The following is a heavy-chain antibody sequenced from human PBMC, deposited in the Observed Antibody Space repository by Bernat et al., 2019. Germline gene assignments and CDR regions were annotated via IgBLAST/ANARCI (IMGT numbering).Heavy chain of an antibody. Sequence: EVQLLESGGGLVQPGGSLRLSCAASGFTFSSYAMSWVRQAPGKGLEWVSSIRGSGGTTYYADSVKGRFTISRDNSENMLFLQMTSLRAEDTAVYYCAKGRGNSWYIDYWGQGALVTVSS. J-gene: IGHJ4*02. V-gene: IGHV3-23*01. D-gene: IGHD3-10*01. CDR1: GFTFSSYA. CDR2: IRGSGGTT. CDR3: AKGRGNSWYIDY.